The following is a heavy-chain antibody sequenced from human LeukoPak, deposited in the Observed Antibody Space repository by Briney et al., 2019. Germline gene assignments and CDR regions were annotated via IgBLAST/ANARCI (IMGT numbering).Heavy chain of an antibody. CDR3: ARDTTYGSGTYSFDC. J-gene: IGHJ4*02. CDR1: GFTFSSSA. CDR2: ISTSSSFI. D-gene: IGHD3-10*01. Sequence: PGGSLRLSCAASGFTFSSSAMSWVRQAPGKGLEWVSSISTSSSFIYYADSVKGRFTISRDNAKNSLYLQMNSLRAEDTAVYYCARDTTYGSGTYSFDCWGQGTLVTVSS. V-gene: IGHV3-21*01.